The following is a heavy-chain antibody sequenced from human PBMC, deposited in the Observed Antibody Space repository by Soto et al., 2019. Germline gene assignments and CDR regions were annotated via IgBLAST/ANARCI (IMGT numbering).Heavy chain of an antibody. CDR3: ARSHCSSTSCYGGGGAFDI. V-gene: IGHV3-21*01. CDR2: ISSSSSYI. D-gene: IGHD2-2*01. CDR1: GFTFSSYS. J-gene: IGHJ3*02. Sequence: GGSLRLSCAASGFTFSSYSMNWVRQAPGKGLEWVSSISSSSSYIYYADSVKGRFTISRDNAKNSLYLQMNSLRAEDTAVYYCARSHCSSTSCYGGGGAFDIWGQGTMVTVSS.